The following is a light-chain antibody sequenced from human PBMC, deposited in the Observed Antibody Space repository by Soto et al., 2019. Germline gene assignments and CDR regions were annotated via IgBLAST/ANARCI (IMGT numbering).Light chain of an antibody. V-gene: IGKV1-5*03. CDR1: QSISSW. J-gene: IGKJ1*01. CDR3: QQYNSYSWT. Sequence: DIQMTQSPSTLSASVGDRVTITCRASQSISSWLAWYQQKPGKAPNLLIYKASNLQSGVPSRFSGSGSGTEFTLTISSRQPDDFATYYCQQYNSYSWTFGRGTKVEIK. CDR2: KAS.